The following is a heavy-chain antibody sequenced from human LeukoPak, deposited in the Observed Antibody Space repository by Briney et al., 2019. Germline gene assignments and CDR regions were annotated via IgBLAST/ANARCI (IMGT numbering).Heavy chain of an antibody. CDR3: ARDPSGGSDAFDI. Sequence: SETLSLTCTVSGGSISSYYWSWIRQPPGKGLEWIGNIYYSGSTNYNPSLKSRVTISVDTSKNQFSLKLSSVTAADTAVYYCARDPSGGSDAFDIWGQGTMVTVSS. CDR1: GGSISSYY. J-gene: IGHJ3*02. D-gene: IGHD1-26*01. V-gene: IGHV4-59*01. CDR2: IYYSGST.